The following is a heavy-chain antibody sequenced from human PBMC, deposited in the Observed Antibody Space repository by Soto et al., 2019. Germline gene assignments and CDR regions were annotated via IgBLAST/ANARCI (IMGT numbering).Heavy chain of an antibody. CDR2: IYYSGST. D-gene: IGHD3-10*01. Sequence: QVQLQESGPGLVKPSQTLSLTCTVSGGSISSGGYYWSWIRQHPGKGLEWIGYIYYSGSTYYNPSLKSRVTISVDTSKNQFSLKLSSVTAADTAVYYCARGSTTMVRGRPYFDYWGQGTLVTVSS. CDR3: ARGSTTMVRGRPYFDY. V-gene: IGHV4-31*03. J-gene: IGHJ4*02. CDR1: GGSISSGGYY.